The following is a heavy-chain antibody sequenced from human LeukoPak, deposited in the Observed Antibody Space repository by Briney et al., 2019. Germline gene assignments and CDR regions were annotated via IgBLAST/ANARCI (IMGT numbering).Heavy chain of an antibody. D-gene: IGHD1-14*01. Sequence: GGSLRLSCAASGFTFDDYGMDWVRQAPGKGLEWVFGINWDGGSTGYADSVKGRFTFSRDNTKKSLYLQMNSLRAEDTAFYYGAREWVTGDYLDYWGQGTLVTVSS. CDR2: INWDGGST. V-gene: IGHV3-20*04. CDR3: AREWVTGDYLDY. J-gene: IGHJ4*02. CDR1: GFTFDDYG.